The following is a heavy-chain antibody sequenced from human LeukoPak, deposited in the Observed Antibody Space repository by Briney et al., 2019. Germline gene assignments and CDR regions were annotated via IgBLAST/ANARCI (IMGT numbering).Heavy chain of an antibody. D-gene: IGHD6-13*01. CDR2: IDHRGST. CDR3: ARGRRVLSSSWSPNWFDP. CDR1: GGSFSGYY. J-gene: IGHJ5*02. Sequence: PSETLSLTCGVFGGSFSGYYWSWIRQTPGKGLECIGEIDHRGSTNYNPSLKSRVTMSGDTSKNQFSVKLTSVTAADTAVYYCARGRRVLSSSWSPNWFDPWGQGTLVTVSS. V-gene: IGHV4-34*01.